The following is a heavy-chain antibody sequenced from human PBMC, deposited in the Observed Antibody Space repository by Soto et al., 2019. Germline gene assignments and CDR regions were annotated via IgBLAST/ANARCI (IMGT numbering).Heavy chain of an antibody. J-gene: IGHJ4*02. V-gene: IGHV1-18*01. CDR3: GCGLLGGLGLEGEVD. D-gene: IGHD3-16*01. CDR2: ISAYNGNT. Sequence: QVQLVQSGAEVKKPGASVKVSCKASGYTFTSYGISWVRQAPGQGLEWMGWISAYNGNTKYAQKLQGRVTMTTDTARSEANRELGGRRSEATAFFYVGCGLLGGLGLEGEVDGGRGPRVTVS. CDR1: GYTFTSYG.